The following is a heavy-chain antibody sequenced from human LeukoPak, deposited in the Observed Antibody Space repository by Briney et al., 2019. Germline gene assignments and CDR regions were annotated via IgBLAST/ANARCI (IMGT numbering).Heavy chain of an antibody. Sequence: GGSLRLSCAASGFTFSNYGMHWVRQAPGKGLEWVAFIRYDGSNKYYADSVKGRFTISRDNSKNTLYLQMNSLRAGDTAVYYCAREGPLLVSEDAFDFWGQGTMVTVSS. CDR3: AREGPLLVSEDAFDF. CDR1: GFTFSNYG. J-gene: IGHJ3*01. V-gene: IGHV3-30*02. D-gene: IGHD2-15*01. CDR2: IRYDGSNK.